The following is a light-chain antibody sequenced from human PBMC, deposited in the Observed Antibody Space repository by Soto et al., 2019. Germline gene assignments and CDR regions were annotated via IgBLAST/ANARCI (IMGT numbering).Light chain of an antibody. J-gene: IGKJ1*01. CDR3: QQYGNSPQT. CDR2: EAS. V-gene: IGKV3-20*01. Sequence: EIVLTQSPCTLSLSPGERATLSCSSSQSVSSTYVAWYQQKPGQTPNLLIYEASTRATGIPDRFSGSGSGTDYTLTIDRLEPEDFAVYYCQQYGNSPQTFGQGTKVYVK. CDR1: QSVSSTY.